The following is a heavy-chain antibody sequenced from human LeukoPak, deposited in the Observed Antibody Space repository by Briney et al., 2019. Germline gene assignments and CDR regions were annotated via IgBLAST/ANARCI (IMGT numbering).Heavy chain of an antibody. Sequence: ASVKVSCKASGYTFTSYDINWVRQATGQGLEWMGWMNPNSGNTGYAQKFQGRVTMTRNTSISTAYMELSSLRSEDTAVYYCARAHHYDILTGYYLPYYYYGMDAWGQGTTVTVSS. D-gene: IGHD3-9*01. CDR3: ARAHHYDILTGYYLPYYYYGMDA. CDR2: MNPNSGNT. V-gene: IGHV1-8*01. CDR1: GYTFTSYD. J-gene: IGHJ6*02.